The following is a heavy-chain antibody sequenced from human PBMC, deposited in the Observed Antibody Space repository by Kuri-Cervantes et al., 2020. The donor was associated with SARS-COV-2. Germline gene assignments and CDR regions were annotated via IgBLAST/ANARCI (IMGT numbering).Heavy chain of an antibody. V-gene: IGHV4-34*01. J-gene: IGHJ6*03. CDR2: INHSGST. CDR1: GGSIRSYY. Sequence: SGTLSLTCTVSGGSIRSYYWSWIRQPAGKGPEWIAEINHSGSTNYNPALKVRVSISVGTSKNQFPLKLSTVTAADTAVYYCERIGPLYYYYYYMDVWGKGTTVIV. CDR3: ERIGPLYYYYYYMDV. D-gene: IGHD6-25*01.